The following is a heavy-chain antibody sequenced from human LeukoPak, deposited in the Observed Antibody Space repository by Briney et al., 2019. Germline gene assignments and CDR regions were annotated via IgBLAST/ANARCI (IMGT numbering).Heavy chain of an antibody. CDR1: GGTFSSYA. V-gene: IGHV1-69*05. J-gene: IGHJ6*03. CDR3: ARGDNIVVVPAAIRDYYYYYMDV. CDR2: IIPIFGTA. Sequence: GASVKVSCEASGGTFSSYAISWVRQAPGQGLEWMGGIIPIFGTANYAQKFQGRVTITTDESTSTAYMELSSLRSEDTAVYYCARGDNIVVVPAAIRDYYYYYMDVWGKGTTVTVSS. D-gene: IGHD2-2*02.